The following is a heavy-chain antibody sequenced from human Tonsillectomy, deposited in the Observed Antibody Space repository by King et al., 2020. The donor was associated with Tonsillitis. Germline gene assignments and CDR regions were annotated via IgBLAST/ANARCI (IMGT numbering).Heavy chain of an antibody. CDR2: IKQDGSEK. CDR1: GLTFSSYW. D-gene: IGHD3-10*01. CDR3: ASRGGLPTGAFDI. J-gene: IGHJ3*02. Sequence: VQLVESGGGLVQPGGSLRPSCAASGLTFSSYWMSWVRQAPGKGLEWVANIKQDGSEKYYVDSVKGRFTISRDNANNSVYLQMNSLRAEDTAVYYCASRGGLPTGAFDIWGQGTMVTVSS. V-gene: IGHV3-7*03.